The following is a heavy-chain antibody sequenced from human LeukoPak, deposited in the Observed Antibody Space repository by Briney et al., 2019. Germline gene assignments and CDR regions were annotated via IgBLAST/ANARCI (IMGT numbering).Heavy chain of an antibody. D-gene: IGHD6-13*01. CDR3: AKDRYSSSWYIFDY. CDR2: ISYDGSNK. Sequence: GGSLRLSCAASGFTFSSYGMHWVRQAPGKGLEWVAVISYDGSNKYYADSVKGRFTISRDNSKNTLYLQMNSLRAEDTAVYYSAKDRYSSSWYIFDYWGQGTLVTVSS. CDR1: GFTFSSYG. J-gene: IGHJ4*02. V-gene: IGHV3-30*18.